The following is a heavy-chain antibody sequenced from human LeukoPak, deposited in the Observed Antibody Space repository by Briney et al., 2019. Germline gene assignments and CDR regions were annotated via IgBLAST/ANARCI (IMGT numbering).Heavy chain of an antibody. J-gene: IGHJ4*02. CDR3: ASASRIAAAGDY. CDR2: IKQDGSEK. CDR1: GVTFSSYW. Sequence: GGSLRLSCAASGVTFSSYWMSWVRQAPGKGLEWVANIKQDGSEKYYVDSVKGRFTISRDNAKNSLYLQMNSLRAEDTAVYYCASASRIAAAGDYWGQGTLVTVSS. V-gene: IGHV3-7*01. D-gene: IGHD6-13*01.